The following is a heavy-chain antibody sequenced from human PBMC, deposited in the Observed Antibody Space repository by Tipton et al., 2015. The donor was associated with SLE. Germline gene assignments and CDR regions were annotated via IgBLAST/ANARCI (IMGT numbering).Heavy chain of an antibody. Sequence: TLSLTCTVSGGSISSGSYYWSWIRQPAGKGLEWIGHFHTSGSTNYNPSLESRVTISVDTSKNQFSLKLRSVTAADTAVYYCARNFYMDVWGKGITVTVSS. CDR2: FHTSGST. V-gene: IGHV4-61*09. J-gene: IGHJ6*03. CDR3: ARNFYMDV. CDR1: GGSISSGSYY.